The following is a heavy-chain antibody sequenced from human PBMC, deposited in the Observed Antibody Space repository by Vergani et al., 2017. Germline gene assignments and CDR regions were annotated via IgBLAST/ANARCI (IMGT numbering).Heavy chain of an antibody. CDR3: VKEKIDLGSYFFDY. V-gene: IGHV3-23*01. J-gene: IGHJ4*01. Sequence: EVHLLESGGGLVQSGGSLRLSCAASGFTFSNYAVSWVRQAPGRGLAWVSSISGPGLSTYYADSVKGRFSISRDNSKNTVFLQMHSLRAEDTAIYYCVKEKIDLGSYFFDYWGHGILVTVSS. CDR2: ISGPGLST. CDR1: GFTFSNYA. D-gene: IGHD2/OR15-2a*01.